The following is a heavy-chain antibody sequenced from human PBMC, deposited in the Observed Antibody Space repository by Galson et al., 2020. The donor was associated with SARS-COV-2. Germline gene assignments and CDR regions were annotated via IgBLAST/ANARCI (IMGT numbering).Heavy chain of an antibody. CDR1: GFTSEFTFRSFG. CDR3: VKDIPLSAGYVWGSTGDDLFDV. CDR2: IWHDGSNK. Sequence: GESLMISCAASGFTSEFTFRSFGMHWVRQAPGKGLEWVAVIWHDGSNKYYADSVKGRFTISRDNSKNEVYLQMNSLRVEDTALYYCVKDIPLSAGYVWGSTGDDLFDVWGQGTMVTVSS. D-gene: IGHD3-16*01. J-gene: IGHJ3*01. V-gene: IGHV3-33*03.